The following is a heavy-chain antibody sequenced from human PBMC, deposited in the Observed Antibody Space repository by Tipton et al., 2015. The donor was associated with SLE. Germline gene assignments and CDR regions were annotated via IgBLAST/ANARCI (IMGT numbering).Heavy chain of an antibody. J-gene: IGHJ6*03. CDR3: ARGVAGYFYYCYLDV. CDR2: ISHSRTT. V-gene: IGHV4-38-2*02. Sequence: TLSLTCTVSGYSISSDYSWSWVRQSPGKGLEWIGEISHSRTTNYNPSLKSRVSMSLDTSTNQFSLRLSSVTAADTAVYYCARGVAGYFYYCYLDVWGKGTTVTIPS. CDR1: GYSISSDYS.